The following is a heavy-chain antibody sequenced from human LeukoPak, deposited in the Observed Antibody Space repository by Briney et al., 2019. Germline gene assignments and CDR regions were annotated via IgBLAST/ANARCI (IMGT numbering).Heavy chain of an antibody. D-gene: IGHD5-24*01. CDR3: ARARIDYYAMDV. Sequence: SETLSLTCTVSGGSISSYYWSWIRQPPGKGLEWIGYIFYSGSTNYDPSLKSRVSISVDTSKNHFSLKLSSVTAADTAVYYCARARIDYYAMDVWDQGTTVTVSS. CDR2: IFYSGST. CDR1: GGSISSYY. V-gene: IGHV4-59*01. J-gene: IGHJ6*02.